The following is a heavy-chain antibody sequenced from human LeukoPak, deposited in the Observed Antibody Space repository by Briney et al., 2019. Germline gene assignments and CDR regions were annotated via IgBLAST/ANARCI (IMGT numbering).Heavy chain of an antibody. V-gene: IGHV1-2*02. D-gene: IGHD3-3*01. CDR2: INPNRGGT. Sequence: ASVKVSCKASGYTFTGYYMHWVRQAPGQGLEWMGWINPNRGGTNYAQKFQGRVTMTRDTSISTAYMELSRLRSDDTAVYYCARDYDFWSGYTPIDYWGQGTLVTVSS. J-gene: IGHJ4*02. CDR1: GYTFTGYY. CDR3: ARDYDFWSGYTPIDY.